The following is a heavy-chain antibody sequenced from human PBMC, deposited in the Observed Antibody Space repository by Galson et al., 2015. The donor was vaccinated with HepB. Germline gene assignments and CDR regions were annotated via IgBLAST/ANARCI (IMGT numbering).Heavy chain of an antibody. CDR2: ISSSSSYI. CDR1: GFTFSSYS. J-gene: IGHJ4*02. CDR3: ARDGIAVAGFDY. Sequence: SLRLSCAASGFTFSSYSMNWVRQAPGKGLEWVSSISSSSSYIYYAGSVKGRFTISRDNAKNSLYLQMNSLRAEDTAVYYCARDGIAVAGFDYWGQGTLVTVSS. D-gene: IGHD6-19*01. V-gene: IGHV3-21*01.